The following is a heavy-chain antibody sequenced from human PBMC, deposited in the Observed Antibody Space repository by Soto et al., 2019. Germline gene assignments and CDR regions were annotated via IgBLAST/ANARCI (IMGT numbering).Heavy chain of an antibody. CDR3: ARAYYDILSEFLYYDFIDV. J-gene: IGHJ6*03. V-gene: IGHV1-18*01. D-gene: IGHD3-9*01. CDR1: CHTFTSYG. Sequence: ASVKVSSKAPCHTFTSYGMSCVRQAPGQGLEWMGWISAYNGNTNYAQKLQCRVTMTTDTSTSTAYMEMRSLTSDETAVYYCARAYYDILSEFLYYDFIDVWGKGTTVTAP. CDR2: ISAYNGNT.